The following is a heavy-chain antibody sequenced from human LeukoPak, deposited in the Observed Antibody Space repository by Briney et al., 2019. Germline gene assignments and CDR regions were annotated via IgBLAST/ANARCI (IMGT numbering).Heavy chain of an antibody. J-gene: IGHJ6*02. CDR2: IIPIFGTA. D-gene: IGHD6-19*01. Sequence: GASVKVSCKVSGYTLTELSMHWVRQAPGKGLEWMGGIIPIFGTANYAQKFQGRVTITADESTSTAYMELSSLRSEDTAVYYCARGANWAAVAGTIQGAFHYYGMDVWGQGTTVTVSS. CDR3: ARGANWAAVAGTIQGAFHYYGMDV. V-gene: IGHV1-69*13. CDR1: GYTLTELS.